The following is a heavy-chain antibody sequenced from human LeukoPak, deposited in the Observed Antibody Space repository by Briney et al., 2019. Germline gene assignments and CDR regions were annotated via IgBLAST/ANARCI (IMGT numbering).Heavy chain of an antibody. J-gene: IGHJ4*02. D-gene: IGHD6-19*01. CDR1: GYTFTGYY. CDR3: ARVFEYSSGWEFDY. V-gene: IGHV1-2*02. Sequence: ASVNVSCKASGYTFTGYYMHWVRQAPGQGLEWMGWINPNSGGTNYAQKFQGRVTMTRDTSISTAYMELSRLRSDDTAVYYCARVFEYSSGWEFDYWGQGTLVTVSS. CDR2: INPNSGGT.